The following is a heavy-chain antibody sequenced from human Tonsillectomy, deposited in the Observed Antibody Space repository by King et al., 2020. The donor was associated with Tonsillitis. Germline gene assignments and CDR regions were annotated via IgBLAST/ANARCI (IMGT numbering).Heavy chain of an antibody. CDR1: GFTFSSYA. CDR3: ARGGRWLVSHVDY. J-gene: IGHJ4*02. D-gene: IGHD6-19*01. CDR2: ISYDGSNK. V-gene: IGHV3-30-3*01. Sequence: VQLVESGGGVVQPGRSLRLSCAASGFTFSSYAMHWVRQAPGKGLEWVAVISYDGSNKYYADSVKGRFTISRDNSKNTLYLQMNSLRAEDTAVYYCARGGRWLVSHVDYWGQGTLVTVSS.